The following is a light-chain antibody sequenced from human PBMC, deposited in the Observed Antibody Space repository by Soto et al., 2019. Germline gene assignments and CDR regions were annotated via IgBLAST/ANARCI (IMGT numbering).Light chain of an antibody. CDR3: QQYYLAPLT. CDR1: QSVLYRSDSKNY. V-gene: IGKV4-1*01. J-gene: IGKJ3*01. CDR2: WAS. Sequence: IVMTQSPDSLAVSLGERATINCKSSQSVLYRSDSKNYLAWYQLKPGQPPKLLIYWASARESGVPDRFSGSGSGTDFTLTINNLQAEDVAVYFCQQYYLAPLTFXPGTKVDIK.